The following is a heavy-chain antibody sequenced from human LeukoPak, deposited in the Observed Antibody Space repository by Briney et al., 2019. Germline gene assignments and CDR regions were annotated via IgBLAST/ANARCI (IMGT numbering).Heavy chain of an antibody. V-gene: IGHV3-30*03. J-gene: IGHJ4*02. Sequence: GGSLRLSCAASGFTFSSYGMHWVRQAPGKGLEWVAVISYDGSNKYYADSVKGRFTISRDNSKNTLYLQMNSLRAEDTAVYYCARPETQRRGGSCKYWGQGTLVTVSS. CDR2: ISYDGSNK. D-gene: IGHD3-16*01. CDR1: GFTFSSYG. CDR3: ARPETQRRGGSCKY.